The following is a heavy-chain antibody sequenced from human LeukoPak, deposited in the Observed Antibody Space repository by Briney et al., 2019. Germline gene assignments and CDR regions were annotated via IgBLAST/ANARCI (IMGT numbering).Heavy chain of an antibody. CDR1: GGSLSSYY. V-gene: IGHV4-59*01. D-gene: IGHD1-1*01. Sequence: SETLSLTCTVAGGSLSSYYWSCIRQPPGKGLEWIGYIYYSGSTNYNPSLKSRVTISVDTSKNQFSLKLSSVTAADTAVYYCARGTTPPSRTAFDYWGQGTLVTVSS. CDR3: ARGTTPPSRTAFDY. CDR2: IYYSGST. J-gene: IGHJ4*02.